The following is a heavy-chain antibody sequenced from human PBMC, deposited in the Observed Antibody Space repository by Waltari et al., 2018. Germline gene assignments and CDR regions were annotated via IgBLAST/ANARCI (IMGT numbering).Heavy chain of an antibody. CDR3: ARDVYYATPSDAFDI. V-gene: IGHV3-48*01. D-gene: IGHD2-8*01. Sequence: EVQLVESGGGLVQPGGSLRLSCAASGFTFSSYSMNWVRQAPGKGLEWVSYISSSSSTIYYADSVKGRFTISRDNAKNSLYLQMNSLIAEDTALYYCARDVYYATPSDAFDIWGQGTMVTVSS. J-gene: IGHJ3*02. CDR1: GFTFSSYS. CDR2: ISSSSSTI.